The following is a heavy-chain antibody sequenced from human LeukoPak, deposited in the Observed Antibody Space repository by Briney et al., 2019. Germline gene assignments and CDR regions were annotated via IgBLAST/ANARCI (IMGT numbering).Heavy chain of an antibody. D-gene: IGHD4-17*01. CDR2: IYYSGST. CDR3: ARHTTRFDP. CDR1: GGSISSSSYY. Sequence: SETLSLTCTVSGGSISSSSYYWGWIRQPPGKGLEWIGYIYYSGSTYYNPSLKSRVTISVDTSKNQFSLKLSSVTAADTAVYYCARHTTRFDPWGQGTLVTVSS. V-gene: IGHV4-30-4*08. J-gene: IGHJ5*02.